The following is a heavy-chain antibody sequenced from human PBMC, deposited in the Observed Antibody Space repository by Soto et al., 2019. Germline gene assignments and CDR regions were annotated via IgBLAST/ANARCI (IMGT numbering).Heavy chain of an antibody. CDR2: IYHSGST. Sequence: PSETLSLTCTISGGSISSGDYYWSWIRQPPGKGLEWIGYIYHSGSTYYNPSLKSRVTISVDRSKNQFSLKLSSVTAADTAVYYCARRWGRTFDYWGQGTLVTVSS. CDR3: ARRWGRTFDY. V-gene: IGHV4-30-2*01. CDR1: GGSISSGDYY. J-gene: IGHJ4*02. D-gene: IGHD7-27*01.